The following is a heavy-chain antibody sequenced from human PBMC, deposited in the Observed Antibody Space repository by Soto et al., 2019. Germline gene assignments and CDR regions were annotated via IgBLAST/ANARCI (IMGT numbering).Heavy chain of an antibody. V-gene: IGHV4-31*03. CDR1: GGSVSSGAYY. CDR2: IYYSGST. D-gene: IGHD5-12*01. J-gene: IGHJ3*02. Sequence: QVQLQESDAGLVKASQTLSLTCTVSGGSVSSGAYYWTWIRQRPGKGLEWIGYIYYSGSTYYSPSLNSRLSISLDTSKNLFSLRLSSVTAADTAMYYCARARLRAVYAFDIWGQGTMVTVSS. CDR3: ARARLRAVYAFDI.